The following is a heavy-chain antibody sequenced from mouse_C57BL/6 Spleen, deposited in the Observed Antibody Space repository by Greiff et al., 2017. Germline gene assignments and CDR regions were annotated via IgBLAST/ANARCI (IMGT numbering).Heavy chain of an antibody. J-gene: IGHJ2*01. CDR1: GYTFTSYW. V-gene: IGHV1-55*01. Sequence: VQLQQPGAELVKPGASVKMSCKASGYTFTSYWITWVKQRPGQGLEWIGDIYPGSGSTNYNEKFKSKATLTVDTSSSTAYMQLSSLTSEDSAVYYCAREGKFITTVVATNYFDYWGQGTTLTVSS. D-gene: IGHD1-1*01. CDR3: AREGKFITTVVATNYFDY. CDR2: IYPGSGST.